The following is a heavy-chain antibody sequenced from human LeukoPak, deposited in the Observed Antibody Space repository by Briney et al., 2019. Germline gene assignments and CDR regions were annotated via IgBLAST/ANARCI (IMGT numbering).Heavy chain of an antibody. D-gene: IGHD2-2*01. V-gene: IGHV4-34*01. J-gene: IGHJ4*02. CDR1: GGSFSGYY. Sequence: SETLSLTCAVYGGSFSGYYWSWIRQPPGKGLEWIGAINHSGSTNYNPSLKSRVTISVDTSKNQFSLKLSSVTAADTAVYYCARATPIGYCSSTSCYGTYFDYWGQGTLVTVSS. CDR2: INHSGST. CDR3: ARATPIGYCSSTSCYGTYFDY.